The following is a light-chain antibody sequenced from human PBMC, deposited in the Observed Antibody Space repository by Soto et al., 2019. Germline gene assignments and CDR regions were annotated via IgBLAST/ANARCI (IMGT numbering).Light chain of an antibody. J-gene: IGKJ5*01. Sequence: THSPSTLSASVRDVATLSCRASQIVGGDTLAWFQQRPGQAPRLVIYGASNRAAGIPDRFSGSGSGTDFTLTVSRLEPEDFAVYYCQQYHWAPDTFGQGTRLEIK. CDR3: QQYHWAPDT. CDR1: QIVGGDT. CDR2: GAS. V-gene: IGKV3-20*01.